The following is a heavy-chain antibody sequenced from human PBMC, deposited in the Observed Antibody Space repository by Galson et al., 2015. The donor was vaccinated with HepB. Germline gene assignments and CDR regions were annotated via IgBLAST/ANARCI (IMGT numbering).Heavy chain of an antibody. CDR2: IIPILGIA. CDR1: GGTFSSYA. J-gene: IGHJ4*02. D-gene: IGHD3-22*01. Sequence: SVKVSCKASGGTFSSYAISWVRQAPGQGLEWMGGIIPILGIANYAQKFQGRVTITADKSTSTAYMELSSLRSEDTAVYYCARGGPDSSGYYYVAAYWGQGTLVTVSS. V-gene: IGHV1-69*10. CDR3: ARGGPDSSGYYYVAAY.